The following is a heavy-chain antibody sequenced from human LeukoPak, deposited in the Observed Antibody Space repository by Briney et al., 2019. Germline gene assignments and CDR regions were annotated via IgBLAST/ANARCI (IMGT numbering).Heavy chain of an antibody. V-gene: IGHV3-23*01. CDR2: ISGGGETT. D-gene: IGHD1-14*01. CDR3: AKVSGGGLYYDGMDV. J-gene: IGHJ6*02. Sequence: PGGSLRLSCAASGFTFSSYAMTWVRLAPGKGLEWVSAISGGGETTYYADSVKGRFTISRDSSKNTLYLQMNSLRAEDTAVYYCAKVSGGGLYYDGMDVWGQGTTVTVSS. CDR1: GFTFSSYA.